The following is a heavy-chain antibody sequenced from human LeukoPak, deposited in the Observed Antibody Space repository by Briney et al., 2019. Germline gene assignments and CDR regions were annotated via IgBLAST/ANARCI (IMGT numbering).Heavy chain of an antibody. V-gene: IGHV3-23*01. Sequence: GGSLRLSCAASGFTFSNYAMSWVRQAPGKGLEWVSGISASGGSYYADSVKGRFTVSRDISKNTLYLQMNSLRAEDTAVYFCAREPRDCTGGTCQSAGGYYFYYWSQGTLVTVPS. CDR2: ISASGGS. CDR1: GFTFSNYA. D-gene: IGHD2-15*01. CDR3: AREPRDCTGGTCQSAGGYYFYY. J-gene: IGHJ4*02.